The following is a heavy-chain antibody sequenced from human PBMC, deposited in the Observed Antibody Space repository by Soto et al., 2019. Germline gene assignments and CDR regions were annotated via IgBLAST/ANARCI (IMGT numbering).Heavy chain of an antibody. D-gene: IGHD1-7*01. J-gene: IGHJ4*02. Sequence: PGGSLRLSCAASGFTFSNYAMSWVRQAPGEGLEWVSAISGSGGNTYYADSVKGRFTISRDNSKNTLYLQMNSLRAEDTAIYYCAKDATGTTRKFDYWGQGTLVTVSS. V-gene: IGHV3-23*01. CDR2: ISGSGGNT. CDR3: AKDATGTTRKFDY. CDR1: GFTFSNYA.